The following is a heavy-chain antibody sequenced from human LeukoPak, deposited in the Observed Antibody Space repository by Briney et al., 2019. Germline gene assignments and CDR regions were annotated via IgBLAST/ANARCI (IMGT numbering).Heavy chain of an antibody. J-gene: IGHJ4*02. D-gene: IGHD3-9*01. CDR2: ISAYNGNT. CDR1: GYTFTSYG. Sequence: ASVKVSCKASGYTFTSYGISWVRQAPGQGLEWMGWISAYNGNTNYAQKLQGRVTMTTDTSTSTAYMELRSLRSDDTAVYYRARDLYDILTEGYFDYWGQGTLVTVSS. V-gene: IGHV1-18*01. CDR3: ARDLYDILTEGYFDY.